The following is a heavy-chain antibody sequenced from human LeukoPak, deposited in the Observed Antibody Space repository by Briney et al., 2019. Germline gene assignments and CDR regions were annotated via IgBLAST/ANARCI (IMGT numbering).Heavy chain of an antibody. Sequence: PSETLSLTCAVYGGSFSGYYWSWIRQPPGKGLEWIGEINHSGSTNYNPSLKSRVTISVDTSKNQFSLKLSSVTAADTAVYYCARRVGGSYYGYSYYYYMDVWGKGTTVTISS. V-gene: IGHV4-34*01. D-gene: IGHD1-26*01. J-gene: IGHJ6*03. CDR2: INHSGST. CDR1: GGSFSGYY. CDR3: ARRVGGSYYGYSYYYYMDV.